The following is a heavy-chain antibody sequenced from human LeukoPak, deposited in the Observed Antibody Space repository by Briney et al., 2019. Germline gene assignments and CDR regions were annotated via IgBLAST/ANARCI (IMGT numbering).Heavy chain of an antibody. Sequence: SETLSLTCAVYGGSFSGYYWSWIRQPPGKGLEWIGYIYYSGSTNYNPSLKSRVTISVDTSKNQFSLKLSSVTAADTAVYYCARETPELRWIDYWGQGTLVTVSS. CDR1: GGSFSGYY. D-gene: IGHD4-23*01. CDR3: ARETPELRWIDY. J-gene: IGHJ4*02. V-gene: IGHV4-59*01. CDR2: IYYSGST.